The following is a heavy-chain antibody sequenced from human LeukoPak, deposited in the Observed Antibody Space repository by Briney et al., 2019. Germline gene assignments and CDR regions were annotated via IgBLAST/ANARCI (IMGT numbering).Heavy chain of an antibody. CDR3: AKANRDHLSHYYGVDV. CDR1: GFSFSSYG. CDR2: IRHDGTET. D-gene: IGHD3-10*01. Sequence: GRSLRLSCAASGFSFSSYGMHWLRQAPGKGPEAVALIRHDGTETYHADSVKGRFTISRDDSKSTFYLQMNSLRTEDTAVYYCAKANRDHLSHYYGVDVWGPGTTV. V-gene: IGHV3-30*18. J-gene: IGHJ6*02.